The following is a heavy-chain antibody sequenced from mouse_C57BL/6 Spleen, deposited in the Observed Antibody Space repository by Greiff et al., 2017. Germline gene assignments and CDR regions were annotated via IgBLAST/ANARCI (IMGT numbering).Heavy chain of an antibody. D-gene: IGHD2-4*01. CDR2: FHPYNDDT. V-gene: IGHV1-47*01. CDR1: GYTFTTYP. Sequence: QVQLQQSGAELVKPGASVKMSCKASGYTFTTYPIEWMKQNHGKSLEWIGNFHPYNDDTKYNEKFKGKATLTVEKSSSTVYLELRRLTSDDSAVYYCAIGGYDYPYAVDYWGQGTSVTVSS. J-gene: IGHJ4*01. CDR3: AIGGYDYPYAVDY.